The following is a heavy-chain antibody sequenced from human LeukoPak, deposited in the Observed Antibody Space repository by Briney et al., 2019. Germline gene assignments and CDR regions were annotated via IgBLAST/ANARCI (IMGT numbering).Heavy chain of an antibody. CDR3: AREGLVIGYYYYGMDV. V-gene: IGHV4-59*01. CDR2: IYYSGST. Sequence: SETLSLTCTVSGDSISSYYWSWIRQPPGKGLEWIGHIYYSGSTDYNPSLKSRVTISVDRPKNQFSLRLSSVTAADTAVYYCAREGLVIGYYYYGMDVWGQGTTVTV. CDR1: GDSISSYY. D-gene: IGHD3-9*01. J-gene: IGHJ6*02.